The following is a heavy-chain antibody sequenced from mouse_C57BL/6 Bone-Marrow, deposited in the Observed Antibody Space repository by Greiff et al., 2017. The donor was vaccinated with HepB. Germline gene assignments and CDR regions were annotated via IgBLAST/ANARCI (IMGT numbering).Heavy chain of an antibody. V-gene: IGHV5-17*01. CDR2: ISSGSSTI. CDR1: GFTFSDYG. J-gene: IGHJ3*01. D-gene: IGHD1-1*01. CDR3: AAYYPFAW. Sequence: EVHLVESGGGLVKPGGSLKLSCAASGFTFSDYGMHWVRQAPEKGLEWVAYISSGSSTIYYADTVKGRFTISRDNAKNTLFLKMTSLRSEDTAMYYCAAYYPFAWWGQGTLVTVSA.